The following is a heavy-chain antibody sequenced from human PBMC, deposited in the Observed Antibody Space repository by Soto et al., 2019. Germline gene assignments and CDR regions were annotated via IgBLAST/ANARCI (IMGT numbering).Heavy chain of an antibody. CDR1: GFTFRFYG. V-gene: IGHV3-33*01. J-gene: IGHJ4*02. Sequence: QLQLVESGGGVVQSGESLRLACAASGFTFRFYGMHWVRQAPGKGLEWVAAIQSDGSKQYYRDSVKGRFTIARDDSKNTRYLQMNSLRVEDTAVYYWARDDDTSGHSSHYGSWGQGALVTV. D-gene: IGHD3-22*01. CDR3: ARDDDTSGHSSHYGS. CDR2: IQSDGSKQ.